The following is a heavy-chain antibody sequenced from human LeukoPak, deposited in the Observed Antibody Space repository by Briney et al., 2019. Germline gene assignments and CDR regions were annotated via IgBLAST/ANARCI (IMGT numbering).Heavy chain of an antibody. V-gene: IGHV3-33*01. Sequence: GRSLRLPCAASGFTFSSYGMHWVRQAPGKGLEWVAVIWYDGSNKYYADSVKGRFTISRDNSKNTLYLQMNSLRAEDTAVYYCARAFGYSYGSTYFDYWGQGTLVTVSS. CDR3: ARAFGYSYGSTYFDY. D-gene: IGHD5-18*01. CDR2: IWYDGSNK. CDR1: GFTFSSYG. J-gene: IGHJ4*02.